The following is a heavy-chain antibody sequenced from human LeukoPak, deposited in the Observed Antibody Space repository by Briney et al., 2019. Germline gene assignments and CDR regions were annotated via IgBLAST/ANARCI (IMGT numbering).Heavy chain of an antibody. J-gene: IGHJ1*01. CDR2: VNPNSGNT. CDR1: GYTFTNYD. V-gene: IGHV1-8*01. Sequence: ASVKVSCKTSGYTFTNYDINWVRQATGQGLEWMGWVNPNSGNTGYAQKFQGRVTMTRNTSISTAYMELSSLRSEDTALYYCARGPAYYYDNSGQYFQHWGQGTLVTVSS. CDR3: ARGPAYYYDNSGQYFQH. D-gene: IGHD3-22*01.